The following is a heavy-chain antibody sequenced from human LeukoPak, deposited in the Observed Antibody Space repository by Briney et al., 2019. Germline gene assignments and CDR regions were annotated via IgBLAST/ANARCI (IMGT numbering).Heavy chain of an antibody. CDR2: IGITSEYI. Sequence: PVGSLRLSCAASGFTITAYAMSWVRQSPGKGLEWVSGIGITSEYIHYADSVKGRFTISRDNSKNTVYLEMSSLRAEDAAVYYCAKDPNGDYVGAFDTWGQGTMVIVSS. CDR3: AKDPNGDYVGAFDT. D-gene: IGHD4-17*01. V-gene: IGHV3-23*01. J-gene: IGHJ3*02. CDR1: GFTITAYA.